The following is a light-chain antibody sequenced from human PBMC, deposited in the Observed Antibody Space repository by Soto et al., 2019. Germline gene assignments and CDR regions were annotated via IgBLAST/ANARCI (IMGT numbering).Light chain of an antibody. CDR2: DVT. V-gene: IGLV2-14*01. Sequence: SALTQPASVSGSPGQSITVSCNGTSSDVGGYNYVSWYQQHPGKAPRLMIYDVTNRPSGVSNRFSGSKSGNTASLTISGLQAEDEADYYCSSYRRGSTYVFGTGTKVTVL. CDR3: SSYRRGSTYV. J-gene: IGLJ1*01. CDR1: SSDVGGYNY.